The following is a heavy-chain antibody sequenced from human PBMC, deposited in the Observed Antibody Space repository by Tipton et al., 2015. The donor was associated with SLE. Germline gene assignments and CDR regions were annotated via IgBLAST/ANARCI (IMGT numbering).Heavy chain of an antibody. Sequence: LRLSCTVSGGSISSYYWSWIRQPPGKGLEWIGYIYYSGSTNYNPSLKSRVTISVDTSKNQFSLKLSSGTAADTAVYYCARESSWDPLFDYWGQGTLVTVSS. J-gene: IGHJ4*02. CDR1: GGSISSYY. CDR3: ARESSWDPLFDY. V-gene: IGHV4-59*01. CDR2: IYYSGST. D-gene: IGHD6-13*01.